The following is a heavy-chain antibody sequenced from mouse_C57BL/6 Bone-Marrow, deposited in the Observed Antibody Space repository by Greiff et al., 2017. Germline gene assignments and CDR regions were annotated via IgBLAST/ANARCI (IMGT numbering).Heavy chain of an antibody. V-gene: IGHV1-59*01. Sequence: QVQLQQPGAELVRPGTSVKLSCKASGYTFTSYWMHWVKQRPGQGLEWIGVIDPSDSYTNYNQKFKGKATLTVDTSSSTAYMQLSSLTSEDSAVYYCARNPLGAMDYWGQGTSVTVSS. CDR1: GYTFTSYW. CDR2: IDPSDSYT. CDR3: ARNPLGAMDY. J-gene: IGHJ4*01. D-gene: IGHD3-1*01.